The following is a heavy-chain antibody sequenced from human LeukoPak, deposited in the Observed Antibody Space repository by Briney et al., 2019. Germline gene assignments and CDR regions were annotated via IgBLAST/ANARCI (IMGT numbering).Heavy chain of an antibody. D-gene: IGHD6-13*01. CDR3: AVFPGIAAAADL. CDR1: GGSISSGGYY. CDR2: IYYSGST. V-gene: IGHV4-31*03. J-gene: IGHJ2*01. Sequence: PSETLSLTCTVSGGSISSGGYYWSWIRQHPGKGLEWIGYIYYSGSTYYNPSLKSRVTISVDTSKNQFSLKLSSVTAADTAVYYCAVFPGIAAAADLWGRGTLVTVSS.